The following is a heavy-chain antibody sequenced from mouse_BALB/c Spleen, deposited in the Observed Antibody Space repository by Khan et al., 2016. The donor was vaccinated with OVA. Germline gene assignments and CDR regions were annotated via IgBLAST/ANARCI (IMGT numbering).Heavy chain of an antibody. CDR1: GYTFTNYG. Sequence: QIQLVQSGPELKKPGETVKISCKTSGYTFTNYGMNWVKQTPGKGLKWMGWIKTNTGEPTYAEEYKGSLAFSSEASASTAYLQINNLKTYDTATCVCARDSLLLCCDHWGQGTTLTVSS. J-gene: IGHJ2*01. CDR3: ARDSLLLCCDH. V-gene: IGHV9-3*02. D-gene: IGHD6-1*01. CDR2: IKTNTGEP.